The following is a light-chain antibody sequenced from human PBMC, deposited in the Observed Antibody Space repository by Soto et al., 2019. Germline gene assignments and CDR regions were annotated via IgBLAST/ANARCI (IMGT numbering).Light chain of an antibody. CDR1: QSVSSKY. J-gene: IGKJ4*01. V-gene: IGKV3-20*01. Sequence: IVVTQSPGTLSLSPGERATLSCRASQSVSSKYLAWYQHKPGQAPRLVIYGASSRATGLPDRFSGSGYGTDFTLTISRLEPEDFAFYYCHHYGSSFGGGTKVDIK. CDR2: GAS. CDR3: HHYGSS.